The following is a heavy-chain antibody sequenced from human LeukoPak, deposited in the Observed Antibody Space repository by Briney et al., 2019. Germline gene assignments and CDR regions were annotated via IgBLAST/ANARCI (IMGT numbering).Heavy chain of an antibody. D-gene: IGHD1-1*01. V-gene: IGHV3-23*01. CDR3: AKGHPSYNLHFSDY. Sequence: GGSLSVSCAASGFPYRSFGMSWVRQAPGKGLEWVSGISSSGSSAYYADFVKGRFTISRDNSRNTMLLQMNSLRADDTALYYCAKGHPSYNLHFSDYWGEGTLVTVSS. J-gene: IGHJ4*02. CDR1: GFPYRSFG. CDR2: ISSSGSSA.